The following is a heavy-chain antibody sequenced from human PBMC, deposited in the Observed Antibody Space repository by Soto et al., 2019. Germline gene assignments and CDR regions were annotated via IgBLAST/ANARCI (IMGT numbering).Heavy chain of an antibody. Sequence: GASVKVSCKASGGTFSSYAISWVRQAPGQGLEWMGGIIPIFGTANYAQKFQGRVTITADESTSTAYMELSSLRSEDTAVYYCARHGGAYCGGDCYLRGADSNAFDIWGQGTMVTVSS. CDR1: GGTFSSYA. J-gene: IGHJ3*02. CDR3: ARHGGAYCGGDCYLRGADSNAFDI. D-gene: IGHD2-21*02. V-gene: IGHV1-69*13. CDR2: IIPIFGTA.